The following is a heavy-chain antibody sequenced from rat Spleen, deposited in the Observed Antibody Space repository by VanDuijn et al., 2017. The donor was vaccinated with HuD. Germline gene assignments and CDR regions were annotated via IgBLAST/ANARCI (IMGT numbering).Heavy chain of an antibody. CDR2: ISYDGSST. CDR3: ARQLWDY. V-gene: IGHV5-29*01. CDR1: GFTFSDYY. J-gene: IGHJ2*01. Sequence: EVQLVESDGGLVQPGRSLKLSCAASGFTFSDYYMAWVRQAPTKGLEWVATISYDGSSTYYRDSVKGRFTISRNNAKTTLYLQMDILRSEDTATYYCARQLWDYWGQGVMVTVAS.